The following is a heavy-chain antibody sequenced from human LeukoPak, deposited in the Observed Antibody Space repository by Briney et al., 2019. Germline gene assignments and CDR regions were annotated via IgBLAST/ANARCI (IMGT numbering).Heavy chain of an antibody. CDR1: GGSISTYY. CDR2: IYYSGTT. CDR3: ARGYRSTWFKTWDL. D-gene: IGHD6-13*01. Sequence: PSETLSLACTVSGGSISTYYWDSIRQPPGKGLEWVGYIYYSGTTNYKPSLKSRVTISVDTSKNQFSLKLTSVTAADTAVYYCARGYRSTWFKTWDLWGQGTLVTVSS. V-gene: IGHV4-59*08. J-gene: IGHJ4*02.